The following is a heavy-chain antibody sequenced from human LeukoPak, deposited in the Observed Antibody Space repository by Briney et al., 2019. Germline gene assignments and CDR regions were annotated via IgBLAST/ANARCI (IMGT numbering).Heavy chain of an antibody. V-gene: IGHV3-23*01. CDR3: VKYRESHNGIWDAFDI. CDR1: GFTFANYA. J-gene: IGHJ3*02. Sequence: GGSLRLSCIASGFTFANYAMTWVRQAPGKGLEWVSAIGGSGADTYYADAVKGRFTVSRDDSKNTLFLRMNSLRVEDTATYYCVKYRESHNGIWDAFDIWGQGTMVTVSS. CDR2: IGGSGADT. D-gene: IGHD1-26*01.